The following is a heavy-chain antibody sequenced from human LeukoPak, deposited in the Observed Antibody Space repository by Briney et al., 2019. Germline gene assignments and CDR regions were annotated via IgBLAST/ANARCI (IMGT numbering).Heavy chain of an antibody. Sequence: PGGSLRLSXVASRFTFSTYSMNWVRQAPGRGLEWVSYISSGSTNIYYKDSVKGRFIVSRDNAKNSLYLHMASLRAEDTAVYYCVRNDGDNAFDIWGQGTMVIVSS. J-gene: IGHJ3*02. CDR1: RFTFSTYS. V-gene: IGHV3-48*01. CDR3: VRNDGDNAFDI. CDR2: ISSGSTNI. D-gene: IGHD4-17*01.